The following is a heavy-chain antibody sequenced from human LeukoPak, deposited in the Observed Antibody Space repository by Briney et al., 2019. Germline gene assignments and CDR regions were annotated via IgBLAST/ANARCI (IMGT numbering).Heavy chain of an antibody. CDR3: ARTWDDGYFDP. D-gene: IGHD1-1*01. CDR2: IYYRGST. V-gene: IGHV4-59*01. Sequence: SETLSLTCTVSGGSISSYYWSWIRQPAGKGLEWIGYIYYRGSTNYNPSLKSRVTISVDTSKNQFSLNLNSVTAADTAVYYCARTWDDGYFDPWGQGTLVTVSS. CDR1: GGSISSYY. J-gene: IGHJ5*02.